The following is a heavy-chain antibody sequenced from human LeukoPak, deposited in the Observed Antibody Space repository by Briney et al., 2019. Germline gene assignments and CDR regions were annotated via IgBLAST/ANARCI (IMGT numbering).Heavy chain of an antibody. Sequence: SETLSLTCTVSGGSISSSNYYWGWIRQPPGKGLEWIGSIYYSGSTYYNPSLKSRVTISVDTSKNQFSLKLSSVTAADTAVYYCARGDYGDYNDAFDIWGQGTMVTVSS. CDR3: ARGDYGDYNDAFDI. D-gene: IGHD4-17*01. CDR2: IYYSGST. J-gene: IGHJ3*02. CDR1: GGSISSSNYY. V-gene: IGHV4-39*07.